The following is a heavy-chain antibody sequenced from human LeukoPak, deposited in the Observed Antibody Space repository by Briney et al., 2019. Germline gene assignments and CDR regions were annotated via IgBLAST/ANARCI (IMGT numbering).Heavy chain of an antibody. CDR3: ARDPGYCSSTSCSWYFDY. CDR2: ISSSSSYI. D-gene: IGHD2-2*03. J-gene: IGHJ4*02. CDR1: GFTFSSYS. V-gene: IGHV3-21*01. Sequence: SPGGSLRLSCAASGFTFSSYSMNWVRQAPGKGLEWVSSISSSSSYIYYADSVKGRFTISRDNAKNSLYLQMNSLRAEDTAVYYCARDPGYCSSTSCSWYFDYWGQGTLVTVSS.